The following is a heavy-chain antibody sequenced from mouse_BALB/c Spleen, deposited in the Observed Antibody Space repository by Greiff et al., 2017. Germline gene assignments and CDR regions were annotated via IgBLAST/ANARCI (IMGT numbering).Heavy chain of an antibody. Sequence: DVQLQQSGAELVRSGASVKLSCTASGFNIKDYYMHWVKQRPEQGLEWIGWIDPENGDTEYAPKFQGKATMTADTSSNTAYLQLSSLTSEDTAVYYCKGGNYGAYWGQGTLVTVSA. V-gene: IGHV14-4*02. D-gene: IGHD2-1*01. CDR2: IDPENGDT. CDR1: GFNIKDYY. CDR3: KGGNYGAY. J-gene: IGHJ3*01.